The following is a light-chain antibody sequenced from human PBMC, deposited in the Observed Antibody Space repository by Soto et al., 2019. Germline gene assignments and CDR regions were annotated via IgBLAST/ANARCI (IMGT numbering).Light chain of an antibody. V-gene: IGKV1-39*01. Sequence: IQMTQSTSSLSASVGDIVTIACRASHSISSYLNWYQQKPGKAPKLLIYAASSLQSGVPSRFSGSGSGTDFTLTIGSLQPEDFATYYCQQSYSTPHTFGQGTQLDIK. CDR3: QQSYSTPHT. CDR1: HSISSY. CDR2: AAS. J-gene: IGKJ1*01.